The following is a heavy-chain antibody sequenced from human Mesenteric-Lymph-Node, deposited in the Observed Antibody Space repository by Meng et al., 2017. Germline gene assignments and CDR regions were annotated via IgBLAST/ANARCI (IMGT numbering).Heavy chain of an antibody. CDR2: IYYSGST. Sequence: PLQEWGSGPVKPSQTLFPPLTVFGGSHSSGYYYWSWIRQPPGKGLELIGHIYYSGSTSYNPSLKRRVTLSVDTSNNQFSLKLSSVTAADTAVYYCDRVGWRQWSFDLWGRGTLVTVSS. CDR1: GGSHSSGYYY. D-gene: IGHD5-18*01. V-gene: IGHV4-30-4*01. J-gene: IGHJ2*01. CDR3: DRVGWRQWSFDL.